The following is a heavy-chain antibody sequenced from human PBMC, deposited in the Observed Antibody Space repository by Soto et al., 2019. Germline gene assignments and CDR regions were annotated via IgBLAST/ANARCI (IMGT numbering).Heavy chain of an antibody. V-gene: IGHV4-59*01. CDR2: IYYSGST. D-gene: IGHD3-16*01. J-gene: IGHJ1*01. Sequence: PSETLSLTCTVSGGSISSYYWSWIRQPPGKGLEWIGYIYYSGSTNYNPSLKSRVTISVDTSKNQFSLKLSSVTAADTAVYYCAASIMITFGGVKYWGQGTLVTVSS. CDR3: AASIMITFGGVKY. CDR1: GGSISSYY.